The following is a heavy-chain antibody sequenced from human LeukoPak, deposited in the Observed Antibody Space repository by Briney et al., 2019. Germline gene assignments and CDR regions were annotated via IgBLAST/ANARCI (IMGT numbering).Heavy chain of an antibody. J-gene: IGHJ4*02. CDR3: ARAPWSGYHYFEY. CDR1: GFTFDRYA. V-gene: IGHV3-23*01. Sequence: PGGSLRLSCAASGFTFDRYAMSWVRQAPGKGLEWVSAISGSGDASFYADSVKGRFTISRDNPKNTLYLHMNSLRAEDTALYYCARAPWSGYHYFEYWGQGTLLTVSS. CDR2: ISGSGDAS. D-gene: IGHD3-3*01.